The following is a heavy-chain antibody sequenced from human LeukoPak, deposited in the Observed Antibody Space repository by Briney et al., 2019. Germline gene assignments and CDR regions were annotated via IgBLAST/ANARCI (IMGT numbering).Heavy chain of an antibody. J-gene: IGHJ6*02. CDR1: GFTFSSYA. CDR2: ISYDGSNK. D-gene: IGHD4-17*01. CDR3: ARDYGDYDRGYYYYGMDV. V-gene: IGHV3-30-3*01. Sequence: GGSLRLSCAASGFTFSSYAMHWVRQAPGKGLEWVAVISYDGSNKYYADSAKGRFTISRDNSKNTLYLQMNSLRAEDTAVYYCARDYGDYDRGYYYYGMDVWGQGTTVTVSS.